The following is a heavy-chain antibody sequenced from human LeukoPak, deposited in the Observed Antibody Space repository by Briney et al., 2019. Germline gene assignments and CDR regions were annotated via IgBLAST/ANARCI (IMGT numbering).Heavy chain of an antibody. CDR3: ARELSYSSSWYNWFDP. CDR1: GGSISSGSYY. CDR2: IYTSGST. Sequence: SETLSLTCTVSGGSISSGSYYWSWIRQPAGKGLEWIGRIYTSGSTNYNPSLKSRVTISVDTSKSQFSLKLSSVTAADTAVYYCARELSYSSSWYNWFDPWGQGTLVTVSS. V-gene: IGHV4-61*02. D-gene: IGHD6-13*01. J-gene: IGHJ5*02.